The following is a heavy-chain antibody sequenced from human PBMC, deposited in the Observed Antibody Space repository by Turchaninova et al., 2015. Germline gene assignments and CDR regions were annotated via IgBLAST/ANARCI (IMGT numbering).Heavy chain of an antibody. CDR3: ARGNXWPLXS. Sequence: QVQLQQSGPGLVKPSQTLSVTCAISGDSVSSHSAAWNWIRQSPSRGLEWRGRTCYRSKWYNDDAXXXKSXXXINSDTSKXXFSXXXNSVPPKXXAVYYCARGNXWPLXSWGQGXLVNVSS. CDR1: GDSVSSHSAA. CDR2: TCYRSKWYN. J-gene: IGHJ4*02. V-gene: IGHV6-1*01.